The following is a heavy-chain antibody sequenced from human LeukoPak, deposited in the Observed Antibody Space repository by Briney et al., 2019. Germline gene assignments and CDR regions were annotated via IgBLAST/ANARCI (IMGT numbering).Heavy chain of an antibody. Sequence: GSLRLSRAASGFTFNSYSINWVRPAPGKGVDWVSSISSSSNYIYYVDSVKGRFTISRDNAKNSLYLQMNSLRAEDTAVYYCARISSGRSTYYFDYWGQGTLDTVSS. CDR3: ARISSGRSTYYFDY. V-gene: IGHV3-21*01. CDR1: GFTFNSYS. J-gene: IGHJ4*02. D-gene: IGHD1-26*01. CDR2: ISSSSNYI.